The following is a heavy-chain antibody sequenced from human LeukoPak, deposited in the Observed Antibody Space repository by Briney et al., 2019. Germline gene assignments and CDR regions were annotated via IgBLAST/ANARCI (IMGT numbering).Heavy chain of an antibody. Sequence: GSLRLSCAASGFTFSNQWMSWARQPPGKGLEWVANIKKDGSEKYYVDSVKGRFTISRDNAKNSVYLQMNSLRVEDTAVYYCAPYYYGSGTSLGYWGQGTLVTVSS. CDR1: GFTFSNQW. CDR2: IKKDGSEK. J-gene: IGHJ4*02. CDR3: APYYYGSGTSLGY. V-gene: IGHV3-7*01. D-gene: IGHD3-10*01.